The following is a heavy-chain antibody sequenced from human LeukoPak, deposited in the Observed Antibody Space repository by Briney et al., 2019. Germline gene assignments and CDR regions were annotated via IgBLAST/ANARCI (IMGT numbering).Heavy chain of an antibody. CDR2: ISYDGSNK. V-gene: IGHV3-30*03. CDR3: SSLVVVAATGDY. CDR1: GFTFSSYG. D-gene: IGHD2-15*01. J-gene: IGHJ4*02. Sequence: GRSLRLSCAASGFTFSSYGMHWVRQAPGKGLEWVAVISYDGSNKYYADSVKGRFTISRDNSKNTLYLQMNSLRAEDTAVYYCSSLVVVAATGDYWGQGTLVTVSS.